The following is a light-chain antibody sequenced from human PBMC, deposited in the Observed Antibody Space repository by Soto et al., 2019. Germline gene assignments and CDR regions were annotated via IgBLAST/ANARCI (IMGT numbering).Light chain of an antibody. CDR1: QTVSNY. CDR2: DTS. Sequence: EIVLTQSPAILSLSPGDTATLSCRASQTVSNYLTWYQQKPGQAPRLLIYDTSKRAAGIPARFSGSGSGTDFTLTISSLETEAFAAYYCPKSSSWPLLGGGTKVDSK. CDR3: PKSSSWPL. V-gene: IGKV3-11*01. J-gene: IGKJ4*01.